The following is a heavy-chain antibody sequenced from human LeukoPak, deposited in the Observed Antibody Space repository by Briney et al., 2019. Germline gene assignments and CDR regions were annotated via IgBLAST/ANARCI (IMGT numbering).Heavy chain of an antibody. Sequence: GGSLRLSCAASGFTFSIYSMNWVRQAPGKGLEWVSSISSSGTNIYYADSVKGRFTISKDNAKNSLYLQMNSLRAEDTGVYHCARDSYYYDSSGPQGWGQGTLVTVSS. D-gene: IGHD3-22*01. CDR3: ARDSYYYDSSGPQG. J-gene: IGHJ4*02. CDR1: GFTFSIYS. CDR2: ISSSGTNI. V-gene: IGHV3-21*01.